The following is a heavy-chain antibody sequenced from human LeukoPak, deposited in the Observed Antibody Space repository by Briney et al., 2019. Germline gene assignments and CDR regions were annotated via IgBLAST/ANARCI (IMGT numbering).Heavy chain of an antibody. CDR2: INPSGGST. CDR3: ARERNIAVHFDY. CDR1: GYAFTSYY. D-gene: IGHD6-19*01. J-gene: IGHJ4*02. V-gene: IGHV1-46*01. Sequence: ASVKVSCKASGYAFTSYYMHWVRPAPGQGLEWMGIINPSGGSTSYAQKFQGRVTMTRDTSTSTVYMELSSLRSEDTAVYYCARERNIAVHFDYWGQGTLVTVSS.